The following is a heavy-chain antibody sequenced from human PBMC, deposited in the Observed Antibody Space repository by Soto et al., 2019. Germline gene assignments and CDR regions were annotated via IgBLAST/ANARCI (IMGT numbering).Heavy chain of an antibody. V-gene: IGHV1-69*13. D-gene: IGHD7-27*01. CDR1: GGTFSNDA. Sequence: SVKVSCKTSGGTFSNDAISWVRQAPGQGLEWMGWIIPIYGTTHYAQKFQGRVKLSADESTGTAYMELSSLRSEDTGVYYCARDGMGTFVGCMGVWRQGTTVPVSS. CDR3: ARDGMGTFVGCMGV. CDR2: IIPIYGTT. J-gene: IGHJ6*02.